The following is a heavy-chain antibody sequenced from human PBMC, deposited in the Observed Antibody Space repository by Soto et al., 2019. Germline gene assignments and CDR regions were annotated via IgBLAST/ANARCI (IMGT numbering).Heavy chain of an antibody. CDR2: ISGSGFKK. J-gene: IGHJ5*02. Sequence: GGSLRLSCAASGFIFENFGMSWVRQAPGKGLEWISSISGSGFKKYYADSVKGRFTIPRDNSKSTVYLELNNLSAEDTAGYHCAKNQGVELVPLATVDWFDPWGQGSVVTVSS. CDR3: AKNQGVELVPLATVDWFDP. D-gene: IGHD1-26*01. V-gene: IGHV3-23*01. CDR1: GFIFENFG.